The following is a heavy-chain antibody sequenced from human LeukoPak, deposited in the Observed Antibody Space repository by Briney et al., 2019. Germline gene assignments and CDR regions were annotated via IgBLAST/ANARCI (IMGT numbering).Heavy chain of an antibody. CDR2: IIPIFGIA. D-gene: IGHD2-2*01. J-gene: IGHJ5*02. V-gene: IGHV1-69*04. CDR3: ARDYCSSTSCHGYYRSWFDP. Sequence: GASVKVSCKASGYTFPRHTISWVRQAPGQGLEWMGRIIPIFGIANYAQKFQGRVTITADKSTSTAYMELSSLRSEDTAVYYCARDYCSSTSCHGYYRSWFDPWGQGTLVTVSS. CDR1: GYTFPRHT.